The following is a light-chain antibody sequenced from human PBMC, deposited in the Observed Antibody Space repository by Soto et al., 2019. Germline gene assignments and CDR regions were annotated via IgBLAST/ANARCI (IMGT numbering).Light chain of an antibody. J-gene: IGKJ1*01. CDR3: QQNYSTPRT. V-gene: IGKV1-39*01. CDR1: QSISSY. Sequence: DIQMTQSPSSLSASVGDRLTITCRASQSISSYLNWYQQKPGKAPKLLIYAASTLQSGVPSRFSGSGSVRDFTLTVSSLQPEDFATYYCQQNYSTPRTFGQGTKVEIK. CDR2: AAS.